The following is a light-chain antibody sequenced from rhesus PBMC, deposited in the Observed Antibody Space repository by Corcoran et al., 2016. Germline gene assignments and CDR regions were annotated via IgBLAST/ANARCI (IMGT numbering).Light chain of an antibody. CDR3: QQTSDLST. CDR2: GAS. Sequence: EIVMTQSPATLPLSPGETATISCRTSQSVRRNVAWYQQKPGQAPRLLTYGASSRDTGIPDRFSGSGSGTDLTLPISSLEPEDFAVYYCQQTSDLSTFGGGTKVEIK. CDR1: QSVRRN. V-gene: IGKV3-31*02. J-gene: IGKJ4*01.